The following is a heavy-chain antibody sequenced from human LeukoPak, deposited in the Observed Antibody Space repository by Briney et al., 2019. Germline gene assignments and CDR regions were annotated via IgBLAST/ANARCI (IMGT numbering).Heavy chain of an antibody. Sequence: SETLSLTCTVSRGSISSYYWSWIRQPPGKGLEWIGYIYYSGSTNYNPSLKSRVTISVDTSKNQFSLKVSSVTAADTAVYYCAGFPFDWLLNYWGQGTLVTVSS. D-gene: IGHD3-9*01. J-gene: IGHJ4*02. CDR2: IYYSGST. CDR3: AGFPFDWLLNY. V-gene: IGHV4-59*01. CDR1: RGSISSYY.